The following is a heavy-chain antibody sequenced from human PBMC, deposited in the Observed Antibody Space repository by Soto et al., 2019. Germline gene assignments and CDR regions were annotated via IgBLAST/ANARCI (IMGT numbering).Heavy chain of an antibody. V-gene: IGHV3-74*01. CDR2: ISADGSSR. CDR3: ARGTVGLSDY. CDR1: GFTFSSYW. Sequence: EVQLVESGGGLVQPGGSLRLSWSASGFTFSSYWMQWVRQGPGKGLVWVSRISADGSSRTHADSVKGRFTISRDNAKNTLYLQMESLRAEDTAVYYCARGTVGLSDYWGQGTLVTVSS. J-gene: IGHJ4*02. D-gene: IGHD4-4*01.